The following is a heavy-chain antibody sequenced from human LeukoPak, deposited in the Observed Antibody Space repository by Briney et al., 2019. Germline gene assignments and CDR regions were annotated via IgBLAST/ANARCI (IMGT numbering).Heavy chain of an antibody. CDR2: IYYSGST. CDR3: ARTRIITMIVVVIPRGFDY. CDR1: SGSISRYY. D-gene: IGHD3-22*01. J-gene: IGHJ4*02. V-gene: IGHV4-59*12. Sequence: PSETLSLTCTVSSGSISRYYWSWIRQPPGKGLEWIGYIYYSGSTNYNPSLKSRVTISVDTSKNQFSLKLSSVTAADTAVYYCARTRIITMIVVVIPRGFDYWGQGTLVTVSS.